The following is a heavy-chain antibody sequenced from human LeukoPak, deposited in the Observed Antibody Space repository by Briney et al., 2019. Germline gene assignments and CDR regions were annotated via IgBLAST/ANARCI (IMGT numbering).Heavy chain of an antibody. Sequence: PGGSLRLSCAASGFTFSSYAMSWVRQAPGKGLEWVSAISGGGGSTYYADSVKGRFTISRDNSKNTLYLQMNSLRAEDTAVYYYAKRLRDFWSGSDYWGQGTLVTVSS. V-gene: IGHV3-23*01. D-gene: IGHD3-3*01. CDR2: ISGGGGST. J-gene: IGHJ4*02. CDR1: GFTFSSYA. CDR3: AKRLRDFWSGSDY.